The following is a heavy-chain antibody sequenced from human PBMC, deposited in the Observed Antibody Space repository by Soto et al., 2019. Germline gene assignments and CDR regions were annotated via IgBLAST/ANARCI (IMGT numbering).Heavy chain of an antibody. CDR2: INPNSGGT. Sequence: QVPLVQSGAEVKKPGASVKVSCKASGYTFTGYYMHWVRQAPGQGLEWMGWINPNSGGTNYAQKFQGWVTMTRDTSISTAYMELSRLRSDDTAVYYCARDLGGIAAAADYWGQGTLVTVSS. CDR1: GYTFTGYY. D-gene: IGHD6-13*01. J-gene: IGHJ4*02. V-gene: IGHV1-2*04. CDR3: ARDLGGIAAAADY.